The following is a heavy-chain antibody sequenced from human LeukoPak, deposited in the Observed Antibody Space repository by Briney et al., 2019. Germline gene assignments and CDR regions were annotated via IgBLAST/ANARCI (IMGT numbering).Heavy chain of an antibody. Sequence: PGGSLRLSCAVSGSTLSGSATHGVRQASGKGRGWVGRIRNKTNIYATAYAASVKGRFTISRGDSKNTGYLRINSLKTADTPVVCCTVETICGNREGPFIDYWGQRTLLSVPS. CDR2: IRNKTNIYAT. D-gene: IGHD3-3*01. V-gene: IGHV3-73*01. CDR3: TVETICGNREGPFIDY. CDR1: GSTLSGSA. J-gene: IGHJ4*02.